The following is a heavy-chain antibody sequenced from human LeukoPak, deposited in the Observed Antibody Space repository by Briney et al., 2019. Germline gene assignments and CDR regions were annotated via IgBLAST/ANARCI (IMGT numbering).Heavy chain of an antibody. CDR1: GYTFTDYY. Sequence: ASVKVSCKASGYTFTDYYMHWVRQAPGQGLEWLGWINPNSGGTNYAQKSQGRVTMTRDTSISTAYMELSRLRSDDTAVYYCAREYYDSSAYNQEAIDYWGQGTLVTVSS. CDR3: AREYYDSSAYNQEAIDY. D-gene: IGHD3-22*01. J-gene: IGHJ4*02. CDR2: INPNSGGT. V-gene: IGHV1-2*02.